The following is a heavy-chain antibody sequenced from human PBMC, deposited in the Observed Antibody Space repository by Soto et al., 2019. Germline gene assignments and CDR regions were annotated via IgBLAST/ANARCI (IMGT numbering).Heavy chain of an antibody. CDR3: EKKVYGAARRAMDV. CDR2: INDNGGDT. CDR1: GFTFSTNV. D-gene: IGHD2-8*01. Sequence: EVQLLESGGGLVQTGGSLRLACAAPGFTFSTNVMSCVRQAPGKWLEWVSGINDNGGDTYYAYSVKGRYTISRDNSKETLYLQIHTLSAEDTAVYYCEKKVYGAARRAMDVGGKGTTVTVSS. V-gene: IGHV3-23*01. J-gene: IGHJ6*04.